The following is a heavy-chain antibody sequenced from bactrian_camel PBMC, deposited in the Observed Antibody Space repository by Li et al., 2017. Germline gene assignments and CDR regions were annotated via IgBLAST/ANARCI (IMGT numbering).Heavy chain of an antibody. CDR2: IATGSGNT. D-gene: IGHD4*01. CDR1: GYTYNRNC. Sequence: HVQLVESGGGLVQPGGSLRLSCAASGYTYNRNCMAWFRQAPGKEREGVARIATGSGNTYYADSVKGRFTISQDNAKNTVYLDMSGLTPEDSAMYYCAGAVGHSDFGCSRIWVRRDFGYWGQGTQVTVS. V-gene: IGHV3S1*01. J-gene: IGHJ6*01. CDR3: AGAVGHSDFGCSRIWVRRDFGY.